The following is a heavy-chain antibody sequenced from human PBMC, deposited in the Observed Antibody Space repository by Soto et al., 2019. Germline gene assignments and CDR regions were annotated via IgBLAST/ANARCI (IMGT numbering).Heavy chain of an antibody. V-gene: IGHV3-64*01. CDR1: GFTFSSYA. Sequence: GGSLRLSCAASGFTFSSYAMHWVRQAPGKGLEYVSAISSNGGSTYYANSVKGRFTISRDNSKNTLYLQMGSLRAEDMAVYYCARGQQYVNWFDSWGQGTLVTVSS. J-gene: IGHJ5*01. CDR3: ARGQQYVNWFDS. CDR2: ISSNGGST. D-gene: IGHD3-16*01.